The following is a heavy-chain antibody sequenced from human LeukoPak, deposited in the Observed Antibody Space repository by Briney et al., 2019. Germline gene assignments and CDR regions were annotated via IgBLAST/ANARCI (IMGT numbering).Heavy chain of an antibody. CDR3: ARATWPLTAVFDY. D-gene: IGHD5-24*01. CDR1: GYSFTSYD. V-gene: IGHV1-8*01. Sequence: ASVKVSCKASGYSFTSYDINWVRQATGQGLEWMGWMNPNSGNTAYAQNFQGRVTMTRSTSISTAYMELSSLRSEDTTVYYCARATWPLTAVFDYWGQGILVTVSS. CDR2: MNPNSGNT. J-gene: IGHJ4*02.